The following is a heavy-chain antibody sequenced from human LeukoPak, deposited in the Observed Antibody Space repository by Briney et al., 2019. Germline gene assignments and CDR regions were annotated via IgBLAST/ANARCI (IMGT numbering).Heavy chain of an antibody. Sequence: ASVKVSCKASGYTFTSYDINWVRQAPGQGLEWMGWINPNSGGTNYAQKFQGRVTMTRDTSISTAYMELSRLRSDDTAVYYCARASARIVLMVYAIGYWGQGTLVTVSS. D-gene: IGHD2-8*01. J-gene: IGHJ4*02. CDR3: ARASARIVLMVYAIGY. CDR1: GYTFTSYD. V-gene: IGHV1-2*02. CDR2: INPNSGGT.